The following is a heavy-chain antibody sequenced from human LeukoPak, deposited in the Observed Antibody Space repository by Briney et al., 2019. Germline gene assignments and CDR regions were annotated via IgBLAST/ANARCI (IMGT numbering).Heavy chain of an antibody. J-gene: IGHJ4*02. Sequence: PGGSLRLSCAASGFTFSSYSMNWVRQAPGKGLEWVSSISSSSSYIYYADSVKGRLTISRDNAKNSLYLQMNSLRAEDTAVYYCARWVVGNYFDYWGQGTLVTVSS. V-gene: IGHV3-21*01. CDR1: GFTFSSYS. CDR2: ISSSSSYI. D-gene: IGHD2-15*01. CDR3: ARWVVGNYFDY.